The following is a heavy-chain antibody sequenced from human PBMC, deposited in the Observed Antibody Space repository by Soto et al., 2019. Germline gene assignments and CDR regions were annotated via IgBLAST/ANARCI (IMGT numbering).Heavy chain of an antibody. Sequence: QVQLVESGGGLVKPGGSLRLSCAASGFTFSDYYMSWVRQAPGKGLEWGSYISSISTYANYADSVKGLFTISRDNAKNSLDLQMHSLIDDDTALYYCARLADCSNNICSYGMDVWGQGTTVTVS. D-gene: IGHD4-4*01. CDR2: ISSISTYA. V-gene: IGHV3-11*06. J-gene: IGHJ6*02. CDR3: ARLADCSNNICSYGMDV. CDR1: GFTFSDYY.